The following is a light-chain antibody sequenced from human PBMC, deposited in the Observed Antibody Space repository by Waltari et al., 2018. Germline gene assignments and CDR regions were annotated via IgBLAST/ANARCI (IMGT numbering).Light chain of an antibody. J-gene: IGKJ4*01. CDR2: TAT. Sequence: DLQLNQSPSFLSASLGDSVTVTCRASQSINNFLAWFQQKPGASPTLLIHTATTLQRGVPSRFRGTGSGTEFILTISSLQPEDFATYFCQQVNSYPLTFGGGTTVEMK. CDR1: QSINNF. CDR3: QQVNSYPLT. V-gene: IGKV1-9*01.